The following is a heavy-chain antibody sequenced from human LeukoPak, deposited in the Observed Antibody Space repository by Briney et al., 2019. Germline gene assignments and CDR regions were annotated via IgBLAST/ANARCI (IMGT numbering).Heavy chain of an antibody. CDR3: ARHYYDSNGPPPFAFDF. D-gene: IGHD3-22*01. V-gene: IGHV5-51*01. J-gene: IGHJ3*01. Sequence: GESLKISCKVSGYSFTNYWIGWVRQMPGKGLEWMGAIFPADSHATYSPSFQGQVTISADNSITTVFLQCSSLKTSDTATYYCARHYYDSNGPPPFAFDFWGLGTAVTVSS. CDR2: IFPADSHA. CDR1: GYSFTNYW.